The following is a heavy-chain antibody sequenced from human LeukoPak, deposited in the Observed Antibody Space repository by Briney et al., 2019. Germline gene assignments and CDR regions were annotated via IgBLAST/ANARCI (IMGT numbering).Heavy chain of an antibody. V-gene: IGHV1-2*02. D-gene: IGHD3-22*01. CDR1: GYTFTGYY. CDR3: ATLNPNYYDSSGYYYTES. Sequence: APVKVSCKASGYTFTGYYMHWVRQAPGQGLEWMGWINPNSGGTNYAQKFQGRVTMTRDTSISTAYMELSRLRSDDTAVYYCATLNPNYYDSSGYYYTESWGQGTLVTVSS. J-gene: IGHJ4*02. CDR2: INPNSGGT.